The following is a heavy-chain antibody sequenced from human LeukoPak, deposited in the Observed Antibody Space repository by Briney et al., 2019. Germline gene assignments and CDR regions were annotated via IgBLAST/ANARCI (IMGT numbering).Heavy chain of an antibody. CDR2: ISSSTNTI. Sequence: SGGSLRLSCAASGFTFSSYSMNWVRQAPGKGLEWVSYISSSTNTIYYADSVKGRSTISRDNAKNSLFLQMNSLRAEDTAVYYCATRGYCSGTSCYAPQPWGQGTLVTVSS. D-gene: IGHD2-2*01. CDR3: ATRGYCSGTSCYAPQP. J-gene: IGHJ5*02. CDR1: GFTFSSYS. V-gene: IGHV3-48*01.